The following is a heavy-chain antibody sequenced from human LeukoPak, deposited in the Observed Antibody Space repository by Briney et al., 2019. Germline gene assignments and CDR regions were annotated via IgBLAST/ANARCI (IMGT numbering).Heavy chain of an antibody. Sequence: PGGSLRLSCAASGFTLSSYWMHWVRQAPGKGLVWVSRNNSDGSSTSYADSVKGRFTISRDNAKNTLYLQMNSLRAEDTAVYYCARVARGARWYYYHSSGFSLDYWGQGTLVTVSS. D-gene: IGHD3-22*01. CDR3: ARVARGARWYYYHSSGFSLDY. CDR2: NNSDGSST. J-gene: IGHJ4*02. CDR1: GFTLSSYW. V-gene: IGHV3-74*01.